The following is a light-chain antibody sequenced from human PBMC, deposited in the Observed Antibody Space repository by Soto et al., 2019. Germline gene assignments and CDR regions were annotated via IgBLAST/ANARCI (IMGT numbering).Light chain of an antibody. Sequence: EIVLTQSPAPLSLSPGERATLSCRASQSVSNHLAWYQQKPGQAPRLLIYDASKRATGIPARFSGSGSGTDFTLTISSLEPEDFAVYYCQQRNSWPPLFTFGPGTKVDIK. CDR3: QQRNSWPPLFT. J-gene: IGKJ3*01. V-gene: IGKV3-11*01. CDR2: DAS. CDR1: QSVSNH.